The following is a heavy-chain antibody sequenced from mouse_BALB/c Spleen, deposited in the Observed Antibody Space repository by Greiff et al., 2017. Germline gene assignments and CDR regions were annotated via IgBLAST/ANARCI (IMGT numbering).Heavy chain of an antibody. D-gene: IGHD4-1*01. J-gene: IGHJ3*01. Sequence: EVMLVESGGGLVQPGGSRKLSCAASGFTFSDYGMAWVRQAPGKGPEWVAFISNLAYSIYYADTVTGRFTISRENAKNTLYLEMSSLRSEDTAMYYCAREGALTGPAWFAYWGQGTLVTVSA. CDR3: AREGALTGPAWFAY. CDR2: ISNLAYSI. CDR1: GFTFSDYG. V-gene: IGHV5-15*02.